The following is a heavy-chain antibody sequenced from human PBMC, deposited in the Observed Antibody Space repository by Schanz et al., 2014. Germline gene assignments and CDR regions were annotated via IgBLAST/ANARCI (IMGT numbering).Heavy chain of an antibody. CDR1: GFTVSTNY. CDR3: VRRFYYYRYAMDV. CDR2: IYSGGSA. V-gene: IGHV3-53*01. Sequence: VQLVESGGGWIQPGGSLRLSCAASGFTVSTNYMNWVRQAPGKGLEWVSIIYSGGSAYYADSVKGRFTISRDNSKNILYLQMNSLRAEDTAVYYCVRRFYYYRYAMDVWGQGTTVTVSS. J-gene: IGHJ6*02.